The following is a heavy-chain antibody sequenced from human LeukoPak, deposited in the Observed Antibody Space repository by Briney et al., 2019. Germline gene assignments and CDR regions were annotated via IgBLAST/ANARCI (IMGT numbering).Heavy chain of an antibody. D-gene: IGHD6-19*01. J-gene: IGHJ4*02. V-gene: IGHV1-2*02. CDR3: AKEYSSGWSRFYY. CDR2: INPNSGGT. Sequence: AASVKVSCKASGYTFTGYYIHWVRQAPGEGLEWMGWINPNSGGTNYAQKFQGRVTMARDTSISTAYMELSRLISDDTAVYYCAKEYSSGWSRFYYWGQGTLVTVSS. CDR1: GYTFTGYY.